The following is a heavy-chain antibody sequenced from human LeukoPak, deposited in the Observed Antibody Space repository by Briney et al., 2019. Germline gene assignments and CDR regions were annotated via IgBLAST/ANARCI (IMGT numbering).Heavy chain of an antibody. CDR1: GYTFTGYY. CDR3: ARDYYDSSGYYDY. CDR2: INPNSGGT. V-gene: IGHV1-2*06. D-gene: IGHD3-22*01. Sequence: ASVKVSCEASGYTFTGYYMHWVRQAPGQGLEWMGRINPNSGGTNYAQKFQGRVTMTRDTSISTAYMELSRLRSDDTAVYYCARDYYDSSGYYDYWGQGTLVTVSS. J-gene: IGHJ4*02.